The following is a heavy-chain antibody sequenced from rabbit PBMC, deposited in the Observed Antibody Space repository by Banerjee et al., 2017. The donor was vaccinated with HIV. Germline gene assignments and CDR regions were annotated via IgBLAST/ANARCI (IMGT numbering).Heavy chain of an antibody. CDR1: GFSFSSSYY. CDR2: IYAGSSGST. J-gene: IGHJ6*01. CDR3: AKSGYVGWGL. D-gene: IGHD4-2*01. Sequence: QEQLVESGGGLVQPEGSLTLTCTASGFSFSSSYYMCWVRQAPGKGLEWIGCIYAGSSGSTYYATWAKDRFTISKTSSTTVTLQMSSLTAADTATYFCAKSGYVGWGLWGPGTLVTVS. V-gene: IGHV1S45*01.